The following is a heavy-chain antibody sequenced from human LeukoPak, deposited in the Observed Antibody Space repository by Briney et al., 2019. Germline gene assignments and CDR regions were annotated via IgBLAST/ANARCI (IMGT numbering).Heavy chain of an antibody. CDR1: GGTFSSYA. D-gene: IGHD3-9*01. J-gene: IGHJ4*02. CDR3: ARGLTLRYFDWLYY. Sequence: SVKVSCKASGGTFSSYAISWVRQAPGQGLERMGGIIPIFGTANYAQKFQGRVTVTADKSTSTAYMELSSLRSEDTAVYYCARGLTLRYFDWLYYWGQGTLVTVSS. V-gene: IGHV1-69*06. CDR2: IIPIFGTA.